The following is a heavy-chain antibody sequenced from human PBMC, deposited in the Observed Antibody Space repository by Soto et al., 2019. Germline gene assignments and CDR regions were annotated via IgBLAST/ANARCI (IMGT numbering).Heavy chain of an antibody. CDR3: EKDADVAGSGYFDY. V-gene: IGHV3-9*01. CDR2: ISWNSGSI. J-gene: IGHJ4*02. CDR1: GFTFDDYA. Sequence: GGSLRLSCAASGFTFDDYAMHWVRQAPGKGLEWVSGISWNSGSIGYADSVKGRFTISRDNAKNSLYLQMNSLRAEDTALYYCEKDADVAGSGYFDYWGQGTLVTVSS. D-gene: IGHD6-19*01.